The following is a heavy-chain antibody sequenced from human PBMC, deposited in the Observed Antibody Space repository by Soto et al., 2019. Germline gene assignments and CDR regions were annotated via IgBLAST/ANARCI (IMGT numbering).Heavy chain of an antibody. Sequence: QVQLQESGPGLVKPSETLSLTCSVSGGSISNYYWSWIRQLPGKGLEWLGYIYYTGSTNYNPSLRSRVTISVDTSENLFCLRLRSVTAADRAMLYCARVRQWLDYWGQGTLVTVSS. CDR3: ARVRQWLDY. D-gene: IGHD6-19*01. V-gene: IGHV4-59*01. CDR2: IYYTGST. J-gene: IGHJ4*02. CDR1: GGSISNYY.